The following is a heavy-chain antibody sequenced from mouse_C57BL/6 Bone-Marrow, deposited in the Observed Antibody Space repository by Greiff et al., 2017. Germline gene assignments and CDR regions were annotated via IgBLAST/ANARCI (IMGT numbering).Heavy chain of an antibody. Sequence: QVQLQQSGAELVMPGASVKLSCKASGYTFTSYWMHWVKQRPGQGLEWIGEIDPSDSYTNYNQKFKGKSTLTVDKSSSTAYMQLSSLTSEDSAVYYCATSYYYVYFDYWGQGTTLTVAS. J-gene: IGHJ2*01. CDR2: IDPSDSYT. CDR3: ATSYYYVYFDY. D-gene: IGHD1-1*01. V-gene: IGHV1-69*01. CDR1: GYTFTSYW.